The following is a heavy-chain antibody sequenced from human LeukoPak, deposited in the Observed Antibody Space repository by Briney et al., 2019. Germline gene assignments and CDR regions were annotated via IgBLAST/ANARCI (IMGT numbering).Heavy chain of an antibody. CDR1: GFTFSTYS. D-gene: IGHD6-13*01. CDR3: ARDPGRGAAGTHDY. V-gene: IGHV3-21*01. Sequence: PGGPLRLSCAASGFTFSTYSMNCVRRAPGKRLEWVSSISDTSTYIYYADSVKGRFTMSRDNAKNSLYLQMNSLRAEDTAVYYCARDPGRGAAGTHDYWGQGTLVTVSS. CDR2: ISDTSTYI. J-gene: IGHJ4*02.